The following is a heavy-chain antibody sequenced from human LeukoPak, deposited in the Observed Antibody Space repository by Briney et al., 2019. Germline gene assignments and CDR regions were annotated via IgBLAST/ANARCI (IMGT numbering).Heavy chain of an antibody. J-gene: IGHJ5*02. V-gene: IGHV4-34*01. D-gene: IGHD3-10*01. CDR2: INHSGST. CDR3: ARHHDMVRGDLWFGP. CDR1: GGSFSGYY. Sequence: SETLSLTCAVYGGSFSGYYWSWIRQPPGKGLEWIGEINHSGSTNYNPSLKSRVTISVDTSKNQFSLKLSSVTAADTAVYYCARHHDMVRGDLWFGPWGQGPLVTVST.